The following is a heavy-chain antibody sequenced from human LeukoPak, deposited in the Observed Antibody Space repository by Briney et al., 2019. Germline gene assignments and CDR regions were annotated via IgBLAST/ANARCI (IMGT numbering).Heavy chain of an antibody. CDR3: VKVRVGANGYYYYGMDV. CDR1: GFTFSSFS. Sequence: GGSLRLSCAATGFTFSSFSMRWVRQAPGKGLEWVAATSDNGSNKYYADSVKGRFTTSRDNTKKTLYLQMNSLRAEDTAVYYCVKVRVGANGYYYYGMDVWGEGTTVTVSS. V-gene: IGHV3-30*18. J-gene: IGHJ6*04. CDR2: TSDNGSNK. D-gene: IGHD1-26*01.